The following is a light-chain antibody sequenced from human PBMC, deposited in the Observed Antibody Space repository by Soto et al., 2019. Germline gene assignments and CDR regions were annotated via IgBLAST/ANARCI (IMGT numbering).Light chain of an antibody. CDR1: SSDVGGYNY. Sequence: QSALTQPPSASGSPGQSVTISCTGTSSDVGGYNYVSWYQQHPGKAPKLMIYEVSKRPSGVSDRFSGSKSGNTASLIVSGLQAEDEAEYYCSSYAGSNNPYVFGTGTKVTVL. CDR2: EVS. J-gene: IGLJ1*01. V-gene: IGLV2-8*01. CDR3: SSYAGSNNPYV.